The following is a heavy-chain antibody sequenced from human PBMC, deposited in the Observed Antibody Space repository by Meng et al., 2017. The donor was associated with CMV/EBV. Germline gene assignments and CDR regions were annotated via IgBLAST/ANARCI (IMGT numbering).Heavy chain of an antibody. J-gene: IGHJ6*02. Sequence: ESLKIACAASGFTFSSYWMHWVRQAPGKGLVWVSRINSNGSSKSYADSVKGRFTISRDNAKNKLYLQMKSLRAEDTGVYYCARDHRSMDVWDQGTTVTVSS. CDR1: GFTFSSYW. CDR3: ARDHRSMDV. V-gene: IGHV3-74*01. CDR2: INSNGSSK.